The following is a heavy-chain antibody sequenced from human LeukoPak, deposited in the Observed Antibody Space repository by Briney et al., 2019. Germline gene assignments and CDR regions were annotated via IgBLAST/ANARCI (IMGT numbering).Heavy chain of an antibody. V-gene: IGHV3-23*01. CDR1: GFTFSSYA. D-gene: IGHD5-12*01. CDR3: ASTSLYSGYDYTYNYFDY. Sequence: PGGSLRLSCAASGFTFSSYAMSLVRQAPGKGLEWVSAISGSGGSTYYADSVKGRFTISRDNSKNTLYLQMNSLRAEDTAVYYCASTSLYSGYDYTYNYFDYWGQGTLVTVSS. CDR2: ISGSGGST. J-gene: IGHJ4*02.